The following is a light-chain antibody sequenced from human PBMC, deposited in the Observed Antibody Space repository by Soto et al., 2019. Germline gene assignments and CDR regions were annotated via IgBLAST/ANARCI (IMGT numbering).Light chain of an antibody. V-gene: IGKV1-39*01. CDR2: GAS. CDR1: ETIGGY. J-gene: IGKJ5*01. Sequence: DIQMTQSPSSLSASVGDRVTITCRASETIGGYLNWYQQKPGKAHELLIYGASTLQSGVPSRFSGSVAGTEFTLTISSPRPEDSATYYCQQNYNIPITFGQGTRLEIK. CDR3: QQNYNIPIT.